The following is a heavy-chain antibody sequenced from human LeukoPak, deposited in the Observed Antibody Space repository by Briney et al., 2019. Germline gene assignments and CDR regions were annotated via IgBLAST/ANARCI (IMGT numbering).Heavy chain of an antibody. J-gene: IGHJ4*02. Sequence: SETLSLTCTVSHYSISSNYYWGWIRQPPGKGLEWIGSIYHSGSTYYDPSLKSRVTISVDTSKNQFSLKLTSVTAADTAVYYCARSSGYMSYWGQGTLVTVSS. CDR3: ARSSGYMSY. V-gene: IGHV4-38-2*02. CDR1: HYSISSNYY. CDR2: IYHSGST. D-gene: IGHD3-22*01.